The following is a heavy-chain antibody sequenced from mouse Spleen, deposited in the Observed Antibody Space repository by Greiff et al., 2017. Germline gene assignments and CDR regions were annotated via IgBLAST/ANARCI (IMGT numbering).Heavy chain of an antibody. V-gene: IGHV5-9-3*01. D-gene: IGHD4-1*01. CDR2: ISSGGGNT. J-gene: IGHJ3*01. CDR1: GFTFSSYA. CDR3: ARQSSGTRGTWFAY. Sequence: EVHLVESGGGLVKLGGSLKLSCAASGFTFSSYAMSWVRQTPEKRLEWVATISSGGGNTYYPDSVKGRFTISRDNAKNTLYLQMSSLKSEDTAMYYCARQSSGTRGTWFAYWGQGTLVTVSA.